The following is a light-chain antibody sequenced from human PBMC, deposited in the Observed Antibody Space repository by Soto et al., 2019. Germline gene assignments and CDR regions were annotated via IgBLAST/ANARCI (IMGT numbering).Light chain of an antibody. V-gene: IGKV3D-20*01. Sequence: EIVLTQSPATLSLSPGERATLSCGASQSVNSNYLAWYQQKPGLAPRLLIYDASNRATGIPGRFSGSGSGTDFTFTISSLQPEDIATYYCQQYSHLITFGQGTRLENK. CDR1: QSVNSNY. CDR2: DAS. CDR3: QQYSHLIT. J-gene: IGKJ5*01.